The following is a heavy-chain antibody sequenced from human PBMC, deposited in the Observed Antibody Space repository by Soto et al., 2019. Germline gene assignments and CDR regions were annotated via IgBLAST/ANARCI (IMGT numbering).Heavy chain of an antibody. CDR3: ARKKMSTVTTYPPFDY. CDR2: INHSGST. J-gene: IGHJ4*02. Sequence: TSETLSLTCAVYGGSFSGYYWSWIRQPPGKGLEWIGEINHSGSTNYNPSLKSRVTISVDTSKNQFSLKLSSVTAADTAVYYCARKKMSTVTTYPPFDYWGQGTLVTVSS. CDR1: GGSFSGYY. V-gene: IGHV4-34*01. D-gene: IGHD4-17*01.